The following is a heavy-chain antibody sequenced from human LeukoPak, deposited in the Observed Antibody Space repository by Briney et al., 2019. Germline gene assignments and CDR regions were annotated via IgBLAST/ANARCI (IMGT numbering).Heavy chain of an antibody. CDR1: GYTFTGNH. V-gene: IGHV1-2*02. CDR3: VRSANNCFDF. D-gene: IGHD5-24*01. CDR2: IYPKSGGT. Sequence: ASVTVSCKASGYTFTGNHLHWVRQVPGQGLEWVGWIYPKSGGTKQAQKFQGRVTMTRDTSITTAYMELNRLRSNDMAIYYCVRSANNCFDFWGQGTLVTVSS. J-gene: IGHJ4*02.